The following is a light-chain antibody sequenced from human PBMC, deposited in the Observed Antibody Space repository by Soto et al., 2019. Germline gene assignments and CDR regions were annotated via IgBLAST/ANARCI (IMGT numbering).Light chain of an antibody. CDR3: SSYAHRFYV. CDR1: SGDIGAYNF. J-gene: IGLJ1*01. V-gene: IGLV2-11*01. Sequence: QSVLTQPRSVSGSPGQSVTISCTGTSGDIGAYNFVSWYQHHPGKAPKLIIYDVAKRPPGVPDRFSGSKSGNTASLTISGLQAEDEADYYCSSYAHRFYVFGTGTKVTVL. CDR2: DVA.